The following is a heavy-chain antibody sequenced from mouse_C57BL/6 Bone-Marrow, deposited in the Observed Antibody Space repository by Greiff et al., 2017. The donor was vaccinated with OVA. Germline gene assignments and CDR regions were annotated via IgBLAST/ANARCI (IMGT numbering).Heavy chain of an antibody. CDR1: GYTFTSYW. Sequence: QVQLQQPGAELVKPGASVKLSCKASGYTFTSYWMHWVKQRPGRGLEWIGRIDPNSGGTKYNEKFKSKATLTVDKPSSTAYMQLSSLPSEDSAVYYGARPLITTVVATPFAYWGQGTLVTVSA. D-gene: IGHD1-1*01. V-gene: IGHV1-72*01. CDR2: IDPNSGGT. CDR3: ARPLITTVVATPFAY. J-gene: IGHJ3*01.